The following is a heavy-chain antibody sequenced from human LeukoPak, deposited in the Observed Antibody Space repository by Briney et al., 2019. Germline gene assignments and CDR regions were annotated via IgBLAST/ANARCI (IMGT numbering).Heavy chain of an antibody. CDR1: GGSFSRYA. Sequence: GASVKVSCKASGGSFSRYAISWVRQAPGQGLEWMGGIIPIFGTANYAQKFQGRVTITSDESTSTAYMELSSLRSEDTAVYYCASSGYSYGYNYWFDPWGQGTLVTVSS. CDR2: IIPIFGTA. J-gene: IGHJ5*02. CDR3: ASSGYSYGYNYWFDP. V-gene: IGHV1-69*13. D-gene: IGHD5-18*01.